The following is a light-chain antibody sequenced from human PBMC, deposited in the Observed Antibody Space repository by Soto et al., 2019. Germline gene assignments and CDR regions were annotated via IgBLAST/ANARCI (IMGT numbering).Light chain of an antibody. CDR3: QQYNSYSPLT. Sequence: DIQMTQSPSTLSASVGDRVTITCRASRSISSWLAWYQQKPGKAPNLLIYDASSLESGVPSRFSGSGSGTELTLTISSLQPDDFATYYCQQYNSYSPLTFGQGTKVEIK. CDR2: DAS. V-gene: IGKV1-5*01. CDR1: RSISSW. J-gene: IGKJ1*01.